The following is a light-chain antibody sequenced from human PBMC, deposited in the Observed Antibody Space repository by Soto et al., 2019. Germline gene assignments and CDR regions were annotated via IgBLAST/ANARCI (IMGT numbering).Light chain of an antibody. CDR2: DAS. V-gene: IGKV3-11*01. Sequence: TVLTQSPATLSLSPGERATFSCRASQSVGTAFAWFQQKPGQAPRLLIYDASIRATGIPARFSGSGSGTDFTLTISSLAPEDFAVYYRQQRNNGITFGQGTRLEIK. CDR3: QQRNNGIT. CDR1: QSVGTA. J-gene: IGKJ5*01.